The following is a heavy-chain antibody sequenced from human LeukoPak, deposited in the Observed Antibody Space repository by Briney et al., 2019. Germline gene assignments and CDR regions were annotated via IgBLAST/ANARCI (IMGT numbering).Heavy chain of an antibody. CDR3: ARESTAILDY. CDR1: GGSISSGDYY. Sequence: QVQRQESGPGLVKPSQTLSRTCTVSGGSISSGDYYWSWIRQPPGQGLEWIGYIYYSGSTHYNPFLKSRVTISVDTSKNQFSLKLSSVTAADTAVYYCARESTAILDYWGQGTLVTVSS. V-gene: IGHV4-30-4*08. D-gene: IGHD5-18*01. J-gene: IGHJ4*02. CDR2: IYYSGST.